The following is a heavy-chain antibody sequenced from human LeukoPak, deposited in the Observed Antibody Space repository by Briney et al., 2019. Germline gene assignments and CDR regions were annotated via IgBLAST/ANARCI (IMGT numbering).Heavy chain of an antibody. CDR2: ISGSGDTT. Sequence: GGSLRLSCAASGFTFSSYAMNWVREAPGKGLEWVSFISGSGDTTYYADSVKGRFTISRDNSKNTLYLQMNSLRAEDTAVYYCAKSRGESRGASNYWGQGTLVTVSS. J-gene: IGHJ4*02. D-gene: IGHD1-26*01. CDR3: AKSRGESRGASNY. CDR1: GFTFSSYA. V-gene: IGHV3-23*01.